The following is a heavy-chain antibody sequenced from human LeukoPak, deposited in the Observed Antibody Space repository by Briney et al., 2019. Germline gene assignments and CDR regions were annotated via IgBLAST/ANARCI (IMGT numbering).Heavy chain of an antibody. D-gene: IGHD2-2*02. Sequence: ASVKVSCKASGYTFTSYDINWVRQATGQGLEWMGWMNPNSGNTGYAQKFQGRVTMTRNTSISTAYMELRSLRSDDTAVYYCARVRRGYCSSTSCYKGWFDPWGQGTLVTVSS. V-gene: IGHV1-8*01. CDR1: GYTFTSYD. CDR2: MNPNSGNT. CDR3: ARVRRGYCSSTSCYKGWFDP. J-gene: IGHJ5*02.